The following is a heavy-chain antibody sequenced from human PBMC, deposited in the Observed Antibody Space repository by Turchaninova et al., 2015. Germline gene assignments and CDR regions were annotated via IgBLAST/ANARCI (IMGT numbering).Heavy chain of an antibody. J-gene: IGHJ4*02. V-gene: IGHV3-30*04. Sequence: QVQLVESGGGVVQPGRSLRLSCAASGFTFSTSAMHWVRHAPGKGLEWVAVISFEGRNKYYADSVKGRCTIPRENSKNTLYLQMNSLRAEDTAVYDCARGGGYYDSSQYYFDYWGQGTLVTVSS. D-gene: IGHD3-22*01. CDR2: ISFEGRNK. CDR1: GFTFSTSA. CDR3: ARGGGYYDSSQYYFDY.